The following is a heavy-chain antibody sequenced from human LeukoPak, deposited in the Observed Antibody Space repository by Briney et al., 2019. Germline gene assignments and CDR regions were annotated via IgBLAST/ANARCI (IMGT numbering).Heavy chain of an antibody. Sequence: PGGSLRLSCAASGFTFSSYSMNWVRQAPGKGLEWVSSISSTGSHINYADSVKGRFTMPRDNARNSLYLQMNGLRAEDTAVYYCASRLANCGGDCYSDAHDIWGQGTMVTVSS. V-gene: IGHV3-21*06. D-gene: IGHD2-21*02. CDR3: ASRLANCGGDCYSDAHDI. CDR2: ISSTGSHI. J-gene: IGHJ3*02. CDR1: GFTFSSYS.